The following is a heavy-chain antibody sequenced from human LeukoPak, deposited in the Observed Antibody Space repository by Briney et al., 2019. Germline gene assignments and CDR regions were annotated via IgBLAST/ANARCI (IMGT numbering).Heavy chain of an antibody. CDR3: AGVSCPGGSCSPIDFFDY. V-gene: IGHV4-61*02. CDR2: IYTSGST. CDR1: GGSISSGSYY. D-gene: IGHD2-15*01. Sequence: SETLSLTCTVSGGSISSGSYYWSWIRQPAWKGLEWIGRIYTSGSTNYNPSLKSRVTISVDTSKNQFSLILTSVTAADTAVFYCAGVSCPGGSCSPIDFFDYWGQGTLVSVSS. J-gene: IGHJ4*02.